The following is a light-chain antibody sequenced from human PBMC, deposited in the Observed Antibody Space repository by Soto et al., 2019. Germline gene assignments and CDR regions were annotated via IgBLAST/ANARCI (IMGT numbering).Light chain of an antibody. CDR2: DAS. V-gene: IGKV3-11*01. CDR3: QQRANWPLT. J-gene: IGKJ4*01. CDR1: QSVNIY. Sequence: ESMLTQYPATVYLSQGERVTLSCRASQSVNIYLAWYQQKPGQAPRLLIYDASNRATGVPARFSGSGSGTDFTLTISSLESEDFAVYYCQQRANWPLTFGGGTKVDI.